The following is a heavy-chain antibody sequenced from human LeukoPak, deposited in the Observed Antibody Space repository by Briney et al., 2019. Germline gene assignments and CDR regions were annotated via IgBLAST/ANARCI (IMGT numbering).Heavy chain of an antibody. Sequence: PGGSLRLSCAASGFTVSSNYMSWVRQAPGKGLEWVSVIYSGGSTYYADSVKGRFTISRDNSKNTLYLQMNSLRAEDTAVYYCARGVHYSIQYYYYYMDVWGKGTTVTVSS. CDR1: GFTVSSNY. J-gene: IGHJ6*03. CDR2: IYSGGST. CDR3: ARGVHYSIQYYYYYMDV. V-gene: IGHV3-53*01. D-gene: IGHD4-11*01.